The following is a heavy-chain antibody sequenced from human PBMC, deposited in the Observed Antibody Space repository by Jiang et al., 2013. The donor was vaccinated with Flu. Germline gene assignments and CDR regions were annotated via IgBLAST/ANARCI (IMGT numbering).Heavy chain of an antibody. CDR2: FDPEDGET. CDR1: GYTLTELP. Sequence: SGAEVKKPGASVKVSCKVSGYTLTELPMHWVRQAPGKGLEWMGGFDPEDGETIYAQKFQGRVTMTEDTSTGTAYMELSSLRSEDTAVYYCATARVTYYYDSSGYYLYFDYWGQGTLVTVSS. CDR3: ATARVTYYYDSSGYYLYFDY. J-gene: IGHJ4*02. D-gene: IGHD3-22*01. V-gene: IGHV1-24*01.